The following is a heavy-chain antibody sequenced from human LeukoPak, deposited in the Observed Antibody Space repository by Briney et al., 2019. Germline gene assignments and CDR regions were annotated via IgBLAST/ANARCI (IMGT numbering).Heavy chain of an antibody. V-gene: IGHV3-74*01. D-gene: IGHD3-10*01. J-gene: IGHJ4*02. CDR2: INSDGSST. CDR3: ARATDGEELDY. CDR1: GFTFSSYW. Sequence: GGSLRLSCAASGFTFSSYWMHWVRQAPGKGLVWVSRINSDGSSTSYADSVKGRFTISRDNAKNTLYLQMNSLRAEDTAVYYCARATDGEELDYWGQGTRVTVSS.